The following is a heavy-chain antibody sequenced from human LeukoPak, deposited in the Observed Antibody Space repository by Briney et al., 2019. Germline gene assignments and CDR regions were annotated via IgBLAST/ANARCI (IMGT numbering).Heavy chain of an antibody. V-gene: IGHV3-23*01. CDR3: AKETGIILVRGAVDY. CDR1: GFTFSTYA. J-gene: IGHJ4*02. Sequence: PGGSLRLSCEASGFTFSTYAMSWVRQAPGKGLEWVSGISVSGGTTYYADSVKGRFTISRDNSKNTLFLQMNSLRAEDTALYYCAKETGIILVRGAVDYWGQGTLVTVSS. D-gene: IGHD3-10*01. CDR2: ISVSGGTT.